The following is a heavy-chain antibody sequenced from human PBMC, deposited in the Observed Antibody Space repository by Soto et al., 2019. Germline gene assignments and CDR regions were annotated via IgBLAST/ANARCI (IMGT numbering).Heavy chain of an antibody. V-gene: IGHV1-46*01. CDR3: ARAGRATVSLYMFDF. J-gene: IGHJ4*02. CDR1: GYTFTSFY. CDR2: INPTRGSA. Sequence: QVQLVQSGAEVKKPGASLKISCKASGYTFTSFYIHWVRQAPGQGLEWMAIINPTRGSASYAQRFQGRVTVTRDTSTGTVYMEMRSLTSEDTAVYYCARAGRATVSLYMFDFWGQGTQVTVSS. D-gene: IGHD3-10*01.